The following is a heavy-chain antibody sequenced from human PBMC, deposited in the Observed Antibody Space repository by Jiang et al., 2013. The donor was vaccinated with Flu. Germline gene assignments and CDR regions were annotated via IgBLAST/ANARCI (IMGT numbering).Heavy chain of an antibody. CDR2: IWHDGTNR. D-gene: IGHD3-16*01. J-gene: IGHJ4*02. CDR3: ATLRGSTFDTYLMDS. Sequence: VQLVESGGGVVQPGGSLRLSCAASGFTFNYYRMFWVRQAPGKGLEWVASIWHDGTNRNYADSVRGRFTISRDNSKNTLYMHMNSLRPEDTAIYFCATLRGSTFDTYLMDSWGQGTLVSVSS. V-gene: IGHV3-30*02. CDR1: GFTFNYYR.